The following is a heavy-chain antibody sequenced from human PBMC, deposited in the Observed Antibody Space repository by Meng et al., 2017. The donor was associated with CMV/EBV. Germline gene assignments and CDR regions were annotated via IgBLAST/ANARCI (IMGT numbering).Heavy chain of an antibody. CDR2: ITNGGRTT. J-gene: IGHJ4*02. Sequence: GGSLRPSCAASGLTFSDYYMSWLRQAPGKGLEYISYITNGGRTTFYADSVMGRFTVSRDNANKSLYLQMNNLRAEDTANYYCAKGVRERTVARQCWGQGTLVTVSS. D-gene: IGHD3-10*01. CDR1: GLTFSDYY. CDR3: AKGVRERTVARQC. V-gene: IGHV3-11*01.